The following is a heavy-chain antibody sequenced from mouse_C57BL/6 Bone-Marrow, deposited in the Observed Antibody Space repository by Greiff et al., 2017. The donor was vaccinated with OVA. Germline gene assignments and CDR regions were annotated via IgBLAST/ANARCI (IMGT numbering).Heavy chain of an antibody. CDR1: GFNIKDDY. V-gene: IGHV14-4*01. D-gene: IGHD1-1*01. J-gene: IGHJ2*01. CDR3: TTGGYYGEDY. Sequence: VQLQQSGAELVRPGASVQLSCTASGFNIKDDYMHWVKQRPAQGLAWIGWIDPENGDTEYASKFQGKATLTADTSSNTAYLQLSSLTSEDTAVYYWTTGGYYGEDYGGQGTTLTVSS. CDR2: IDPENGDT.